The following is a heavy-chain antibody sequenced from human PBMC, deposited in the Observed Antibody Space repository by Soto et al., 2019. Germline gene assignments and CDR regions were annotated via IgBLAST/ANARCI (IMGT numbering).Heavy chain of an antibody. CDR1: GFSLSADGVG. D-gene: IGHD2-2*01. CDR3: AHAYGGTSWPNDAFDV. J-gene: IGHJ3*01. V-gene: IGHV2-5*02. CDR2: IYWDDDK. Sequence: QITLTEAGPTLVKPTHPLTVTCTFSGFSLSADGVGVAWIRQPPGEALEWLARIYWDDDKRYSPSLKNRLTITKDTSKNHVVLTMTNMDPVDTATYYCAHAYGGTSWPNDAFDVWGQVTVVTVSS.